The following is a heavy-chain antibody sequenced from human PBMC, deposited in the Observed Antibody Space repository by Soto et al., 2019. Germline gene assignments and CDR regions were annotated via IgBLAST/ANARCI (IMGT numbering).Heavy chain of an antibody. J-gene: IGHJ6*02. CDR2: IYPGDSDT. V-gene: IGHV5-51*01. D-gene: IGHD3-10*01. CDR1: GYSFTSYW. Sequence: GEALKISCKGSGYSFTSYWIGWVRQMPGKGLEWMGIIYPGDSDTRYSPSFQGQVTISADKSISTAYLQWSSLKASDTAMYYCAGGGVRGVITRTRDYYGMDVWGQGTTVTVSS. CDR3: AGGGVRGVITRTRDYYGMDV.